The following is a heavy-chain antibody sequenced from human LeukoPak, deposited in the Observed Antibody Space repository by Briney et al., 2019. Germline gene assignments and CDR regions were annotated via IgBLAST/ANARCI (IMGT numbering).Heavy chain of an antibody. D-gene: IGHD1-7*01. CDR2: IYYSGST. J-gene: IGHJ5*02. CDR1: GFTFSSYA. CDR3: ASMAGTTGRWFDP. Sequence: LRLSCAASGFTFSSYAMSWIRQHPGKGLEWIGYIYYSGSTYYNPSLKSRVTISVDTSKNQFSLKLSSVTAADTAVYYCASMAGTTGRWFDPWGQGTLVTVSS. V-gene: IGHV4-31*02.